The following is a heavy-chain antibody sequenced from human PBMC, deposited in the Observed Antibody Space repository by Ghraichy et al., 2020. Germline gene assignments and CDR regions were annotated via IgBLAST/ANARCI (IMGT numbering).Heavy chain of an antibody. D-gene: IGHD7-27*01. CDR1: GFTFGSVD. Sequence: ETLSLTCAFSGFTFGSVDMNWFRQAPGRGPEWVANINGPGVRTYYADAVKGRFTISRDNAKNTLSLQMNSLRVEDTAVYYCAKDPNWGYGYWGQGTLVTVSS. V-gene: IGHV3-23*01. CDR3: AKDPNWGYGY. CDR2: INGPGVRT. J-gene: IGHJ4*02.